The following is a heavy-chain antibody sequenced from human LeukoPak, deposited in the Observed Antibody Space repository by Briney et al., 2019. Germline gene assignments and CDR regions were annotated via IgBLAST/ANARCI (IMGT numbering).Heavy chain of an antibody. V-gene: IGHV4-59*01. Sequence: SETLSLTCTVSGGSISSYYWSWIRQPPGKGLEWIGYIYYSGNTNYNPSLKSRVTISVDTSKNQFSLKLSSVTAADTAVYYCARVRWGIYYYMDVWGKGTTVTVSS. CDR1: GGSISSYY. D-gene: IGHD2-8*02. CDR2: IYYSGNT. J-gene: IGHJ6*03. CDR3: ARVRWGIYYYMDV.